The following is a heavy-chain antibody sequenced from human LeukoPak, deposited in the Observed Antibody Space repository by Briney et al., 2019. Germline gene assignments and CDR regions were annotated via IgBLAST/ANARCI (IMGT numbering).Heavy chain of an antibody. CDR3: ATGRTMVRGDVFDY. V-gene: IGHV1-24*01. CDR2: FDPEDGET. CDR1: GYTLTELS. Sequence: GASVKVSCKVSGYTLTELSMHWVRQAPGKGLEWMGGFDPEDGETIYAQKFQGRVTMTKDTSTNTAYMELSSLRSEDTAVYYCATGRTMVRGDVFDYWGQGTLVTVSS. D-gene: IGHD3-10*01. J-gene: IGHJ4*02.